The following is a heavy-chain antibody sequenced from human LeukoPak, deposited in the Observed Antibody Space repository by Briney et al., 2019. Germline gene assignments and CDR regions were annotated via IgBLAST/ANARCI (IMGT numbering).Heavy chain of an antibody. V-gene: IGHV3-7*01. Sequence: PGGSLRLSCAGSGFIFSTYWMSWVRQAPGKGLEWVANIKEDGSESHYVDSVKGRFTISRDNAKNSLYLQMNSLRAEDTAMYFCAKAGLLWFGESWMDVWGQGTTVTVSS. CDR1: GFIFSTYW. CDR3: AKAGLLWFGESWMDV. D-gene: IGHD3-10*01. CDR2: IKEDGSES. J-gene: IGHJ6*02.